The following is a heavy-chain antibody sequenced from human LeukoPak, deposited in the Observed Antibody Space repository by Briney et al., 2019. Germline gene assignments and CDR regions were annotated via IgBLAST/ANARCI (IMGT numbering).Heavy chain of an antibody. D-gene: IGHD3/OR15-3a*01. Sequence: GASVKVSCKASGYTFTSYGISWVRQAPGQGLEWMGWISAYNGNTNYAQKLQGRVTMTTDTSTSTAYMELSRLKSDDTAVYYCARVGVDLWFDPWGQGTLVTVSS. J-gene: IGHJ5*02. CDR2: ISAYNGNT. CDR3: ARVGVDLWFDP. CDR1: GYTFTSYG. V-gene: IGHV1-18*01.